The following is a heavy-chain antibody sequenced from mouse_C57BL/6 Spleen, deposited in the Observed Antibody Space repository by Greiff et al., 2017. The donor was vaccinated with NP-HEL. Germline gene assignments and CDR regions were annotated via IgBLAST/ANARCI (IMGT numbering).Heavy chain of an antibody. Sequence: VQLQQPGAELVMPGASVKLSCKASGYTFTSYWMHWVKQRPGQGLEWIGEIDPSDSYTNYNQKFKGKSTLTVDKSSSTAYMQLSSLTSEDSAVYYCARKYDITTVVDYFDYWGQGTTLTVSS. D-gene: IGHD1-1*01. CDR1: GYTFTSYW. CDR2: IDPSDSYT. V-gene: IGHV1-69*01. J-gene: IGHJ2*01. CDR3: ARKYDITTVVDYFDY.